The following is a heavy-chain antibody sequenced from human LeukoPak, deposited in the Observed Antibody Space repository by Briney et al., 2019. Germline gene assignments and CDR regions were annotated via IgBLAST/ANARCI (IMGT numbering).Heavy chain of an antibody. V-gene: IGHV3-21*06. D-gene: IGHD2-21*02. CDR1: GVALTDCG. CDR2: ISTSGSYI. CDR3: ACEGDCDYYYMDV. Sequence: GGSLRLSCVASGVALTDCGLDWVRQAPGKGLEWITSISTSGSYIWYADSVRGRFTVSRDDAKNTLYLQMNSLRAEDTAVYYCACEGDCDYYYMDVWGKGTTVTVSS. J-gene: IGHJ6*03.